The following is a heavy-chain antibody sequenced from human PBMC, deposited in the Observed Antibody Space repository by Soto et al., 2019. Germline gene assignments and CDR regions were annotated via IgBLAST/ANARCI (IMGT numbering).Heavy chain of an antibody. CDR3: ARGPNRIAVAGQPYYYYYYGMDV. CDR2: INPNSGGT. CDR1: GYTFTGYY. D-gene: IGHD6-19*01. J-gene: IGHJ6*02. Sequence: QVKLVQSGAEVKKPGASVKVSCKASGYTFTGYYMHWVRQAPGQGLEWMGWINPNSGGTNYAQKFQGWVTMTRDTSISTAYMELSRLRSDDTAVYYCARGPNRIAVAGQPYYYYYYGMDVWGQGTTVTVSS. V-gene: IGHV1-2*04.